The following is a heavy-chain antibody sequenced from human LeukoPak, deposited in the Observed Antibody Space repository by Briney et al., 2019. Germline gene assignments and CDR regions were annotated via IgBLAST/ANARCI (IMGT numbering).Heavy chain of an antibody. J-gene: IGHJ6*02. CDR3: ARPYYYGSGSYFPPNYYGMDV. D-gene: IGHD3-10*01. CDR1: GYTFTSYY. Sequence: SVKVSCKASGYTFTSYYMHWVRQAPGQGLEWMGRIIPILGIANYAQKFQGRVTITADKSTSTAYMELSSLRSEDTAVYYCARPYYYGSGSYFPPNYYGMDVWGQGTTVTVSS. V-gene: IGHV1-69*02. CDR2: IIPILGIA.